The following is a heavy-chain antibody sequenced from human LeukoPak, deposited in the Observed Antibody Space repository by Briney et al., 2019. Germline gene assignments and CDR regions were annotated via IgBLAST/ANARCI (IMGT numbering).Heavy chain of an antibody. CDR3: ATQGLLDAFDI. CDR1: GFTFSTHS. Sequence: PGGSLRLSCAVSGFTFSTHSMIWVRQAPGKGLEWVGRIKSRADGGTPHYAAPVTGRFTISRDDSNGTLFLQMNSLTTEDTAVYYCATQGLLDAFDIWGQGTMVIVSS. D-gene: IGHD3-22*01. V-gene: IGHV3-15*01. J-gene: IGHJ3*02. CDR2: IKSRADGGTP.